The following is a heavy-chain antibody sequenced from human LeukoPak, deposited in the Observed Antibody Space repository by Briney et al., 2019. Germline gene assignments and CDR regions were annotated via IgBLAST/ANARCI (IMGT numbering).Heavy chain of an antibody. Sequence: ASVKVSCKAPGYTVTNYYMHWVRQAPGQGLEWMGMINPSISSRTYAQKFQGRVTVTSDTSTSTVYMEVSSLRSEDTAIYYCARSGMWFSTNDWGQGTLVTVSS. V-gene: IGHV1-46*01. J-gene: IGHJ4*02. CDR3: ARSGMWFSTND. CDR1: GYTVTNYY. CDR2: INPSISSR. D-gene: IGHD2-21*01.